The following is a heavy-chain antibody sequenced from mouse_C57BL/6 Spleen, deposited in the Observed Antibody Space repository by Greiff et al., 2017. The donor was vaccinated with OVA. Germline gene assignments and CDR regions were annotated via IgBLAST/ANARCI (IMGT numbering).Heavy chain of an antibody. J-gene: IGHJ4*01. CDR1: GYTFTEYT. V-gene: IGHV1-62-2*01. CDR3: ARHEEGGEDYDVGYAMDY. D-gene: IGHD2-4*01. CDR2: FYPGGGSI. Sequence: VQLVESGAELVQPGASVKLSCTASGYTFTEYTIHWVKQRSGQGLEWIGWFYPGGGSIKYNAKFSEKATLTAAKSSSTVYMVLSRLTSEDSAVDDCARHEEGGEDYDVGYAMDYWGQGTSVTVSS.